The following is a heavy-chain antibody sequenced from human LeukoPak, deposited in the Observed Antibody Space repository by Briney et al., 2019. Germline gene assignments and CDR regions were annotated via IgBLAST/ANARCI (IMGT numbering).Heavy chain of an antibody. D-gene: IGHD6-19*01. J-gene: IGHJ4*02. Sequence: SETLSLTCTVSGGSISSYYWSWIRQPPGKGLEWIGYIYYSGSTNYNPSLKSRVTISVDTSKNQFSLKLSSVTAADTAVYYCAGFRTVVAGYFDYWGQGTLVTVSS. CDR1: GGSISSYY. CDR3: AGFRTVVAGYFDY. V-gene: IGHV4-59*08. CDR2: IYYSGST.